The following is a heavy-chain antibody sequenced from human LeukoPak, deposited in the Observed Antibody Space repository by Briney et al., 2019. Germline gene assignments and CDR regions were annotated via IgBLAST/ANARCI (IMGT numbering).Heavy chain of an antibody. Sequence: GGSLRLSCAASGFTFSSYWMSWVRQAPGKGLEWVANIKQDGSEKYYVDSVKGRFTISRDNAKSSLYLQMNSLRAEDTAVYYCAILSITMVRGVLYMDVWGKGTTVTISS. CDR3: AILSITMVRGVLYMDV. CDR2: IKQDGSEK. J-gene: IGHJ6*03. CDR1: GFTFSSYW. D-gene: IGHD3-10*01. V-gene: IGHV3-7*01.